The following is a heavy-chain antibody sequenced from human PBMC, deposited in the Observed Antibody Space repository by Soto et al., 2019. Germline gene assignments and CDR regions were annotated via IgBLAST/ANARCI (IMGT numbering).Heavy chain of an antibody. CDR3: AKDSGWNDNYYYGVDV. CDR1: GFTFSSYI. J-gene: IGHJ6*02. D-gene: IGHD1-1*01. V-gene: IGHV3-21*01. CDR2: ISSSSSYI. Sequence: GGSLRLSCAASGFTFSSYIMNWVRHAPGKGLEWVSSISSSSSYIYYADSVKGRFTISRDNSKNTLYLQMNSLRAEDTAVYYCAKDSGWNDNYYYGVDVWGQGTTVTVSS.